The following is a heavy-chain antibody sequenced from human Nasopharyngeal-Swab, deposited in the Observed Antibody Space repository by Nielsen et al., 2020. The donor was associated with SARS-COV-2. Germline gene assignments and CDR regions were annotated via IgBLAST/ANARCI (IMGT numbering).Heavy chain of an antibody. CDR1: GLTVSSTY. CDR3: ARDLGGYSYGDY. CDR2: TEIGGTT. J-gene: IGHJ4*02. Sequence: GGSLRLSCAVSGLTVSSTYMSWVRQAPGKGLEWVSVTEIGGTTHYADSVKGRFTISRDNSKNTLYLQMNSLRAEDTAVYYCARDLGGYSYGDYWGQGTLVTVSS. V-gene: IGHV3-53*05. D-gene: IGHD5-18*01.